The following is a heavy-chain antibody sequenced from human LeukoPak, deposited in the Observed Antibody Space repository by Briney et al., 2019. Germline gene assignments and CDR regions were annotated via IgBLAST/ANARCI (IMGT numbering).Heavy chain of an antibody. V-gene: IGHV4-59*02. CDR1: GGSVSSYY. J-gene: IGHJ4*02. D-gene: IGHD1-26*01. Sequence: SETLSLTCTVSGGSVSSYYWNWIRQPPGKGLEWIGYIYYSGSTNYNPSLKSRVTISVDTSKNQFSLKLNSVTAADTAVYYCARWDSGSYFLDYWGQGTLVTVSS. CDR2: IYYSGST. CDR3: ARWDSGSYFLDY.